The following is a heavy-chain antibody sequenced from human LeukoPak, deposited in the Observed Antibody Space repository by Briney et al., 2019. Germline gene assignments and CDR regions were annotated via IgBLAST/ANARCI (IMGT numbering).Heavy chain of an antibody. Sequence: GGSLRLSCAASGFTFSKHVTTWVRQAPGQGLQWVSGISGNVITTYYADSVKGRFTISRDNSKNTLYLQMNSLRVDDTAVYYCARFGASKLFHYYYYMDVWGKGTTVTVSS. CDR1: GFTFSKHV. J-gene: IGHJ6*03. V-gene: IGHV3-23*01. CDR2: ISGNVITT. D-gene: IGHD3-10*01. CDR3: ARFGASKLFHYYYYMDV.